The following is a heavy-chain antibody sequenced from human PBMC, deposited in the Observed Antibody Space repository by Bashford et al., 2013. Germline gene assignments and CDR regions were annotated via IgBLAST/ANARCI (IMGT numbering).Heavy chain of an antibody. Sequence: SETLSLTCSVSGGSISNYYWSWIRQPQGRDWSGLDISITVGPPTTTLLKSRVTVSVDTSKKQFSLKLSSVTAADTAVYYCAGRWGAGQHTAYYFLYGVGVWGQGTTVTVSS. CDR1: GGSISNYY. J-gene: IGHJ6*02. D-gene: IGHD5-18*01. CDR3: AGRWGAGQHTAYYFLYGVGV. CDR2: SITVGPP. V-gene: IGHV4-59*04.